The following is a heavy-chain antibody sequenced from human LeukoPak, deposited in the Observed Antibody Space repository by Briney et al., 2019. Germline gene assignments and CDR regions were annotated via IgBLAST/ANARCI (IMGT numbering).Heavy chain of an antibody. D-gene: IGHD6-19*01. CDR2: ISSSSSYI. Sequence: GGSLRLSCAASGFTFSGYSMNWVRQAPGKGLEWVSSISSSSSYIYYADSVKGRFTISRDNAKNSLYLQMNSLRAEDTAVYYCARALGSGWYVPGIDYWGQGTLVTVSS. CDR1: GFTFSGYS. J-gene: IGHJ4*02. CDR3: ARALGSGWYVPGIDY. V-gene: IGHV3-21*01.